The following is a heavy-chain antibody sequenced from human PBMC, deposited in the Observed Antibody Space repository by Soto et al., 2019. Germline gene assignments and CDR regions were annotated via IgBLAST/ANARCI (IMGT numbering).Heavy chain of an antibody. CDR2: ISYDGSNK. CDR1: GFTFSSYG. Sequence: GSLRLSCAASGFTFSSYGMHWVRQAPGKGLEWVAVISYDGSNKYYADSVKGRFTISRDNSKNTLYLQMNSLRAEDTAVYYCAKGFYGEWLSHDAFDIWGQGTMVTVSS. V-gene: IGHV3-30*18. CDR3: AKGFYGEWLSHDAFDI. J-gene: IGHJ3*02. D-gene: IGHD3-3*01.